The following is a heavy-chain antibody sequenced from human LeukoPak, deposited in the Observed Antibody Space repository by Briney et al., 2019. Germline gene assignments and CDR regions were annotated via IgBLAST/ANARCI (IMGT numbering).Heavy chain of an antibody. Sequence: SETLSLTCNVYGGSFGNYYWSWIRQPPGKGLEWIAEINQGGNTNYNPSLKSRVTISLDTSKNQFSLKLSSVSAADTAVYYCAIGPGGYYFDYWGQGTLVTVSS. CDR3: AIGPGGYYFDY. D-gene: IGHD3-3*01. J-gene: IGHJ4*02. CDR1: GGSFGNYY. V-gene: IGHV4-34*01. CDR2: INQGGNT.